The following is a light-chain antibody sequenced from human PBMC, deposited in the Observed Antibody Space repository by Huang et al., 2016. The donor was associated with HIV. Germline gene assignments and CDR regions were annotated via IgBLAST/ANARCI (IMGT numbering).Light chain of an antibody. CDR1: EGIGNY. Sequence: IPLTQSPSSLSASVGDRVTITCRASEGIGNYLAWYQQKPGKAHKLRVYGASTVQNGVPSRFSGTGSGTHFTLTISSLQPEDFATYYCQQLSTYPRTFGQGTKVEIK. CDR2: GAS. V-gene: IGKV1-9*01. J-gene: IGKJ1*01. CDR3: QQLSTYPRT.